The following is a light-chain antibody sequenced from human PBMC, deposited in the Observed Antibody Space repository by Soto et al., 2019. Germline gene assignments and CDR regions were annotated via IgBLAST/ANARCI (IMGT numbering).Light chain of an antibody. V-gene: IGKV1-9*01. CDR1: QGISSY. CDR3: QHYNSYSEA. CDR2: AAS. Sequence: IQWPQYPSSLSASVGDRVTITCRASQGISSYLGWYQQKPGKAPNLLIYAASTLQSGVPSRFSGSGSGTEFTLTISSLQPDDFATYYCQHYNSYSEAFGQGTKVDIK. J-gene: IGKJ1*01.